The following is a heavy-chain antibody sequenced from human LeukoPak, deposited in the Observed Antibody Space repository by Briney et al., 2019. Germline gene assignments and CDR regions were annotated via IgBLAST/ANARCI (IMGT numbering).Heavy chain of an antibody. V-gene: IGHV3-74*01. Sequence: GGSLRLSCAASGFTFSSYWMHWVRQAPGKGLVWVSLINTDGIATTYADSVKGRFTISRDNAKDTLYLQMNSLRAEDTAVYYCTREAVMPVAPVKIGTSDRPLYEYYGPDVWGQGTTVTVS. CDR1: GFTFSSYW. J-gene: IGHJ6*02. CDR2: INTDGIAT. CDR3: TREAVMPVAPVKIGTSDRPLYEYYGPDV. D-gene: IGHD1/OR15-1a*01.